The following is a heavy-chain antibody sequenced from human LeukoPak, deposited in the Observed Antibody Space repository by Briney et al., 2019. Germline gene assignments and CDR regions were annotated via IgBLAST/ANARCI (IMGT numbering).Heavy chain of an antibody. Sequence: SETLSLTCTVSGGSISSYYWSWIRQPPGKGLEWIGSIYYSGSTYYNPSLKSRVTISVDTSKNQFSLKLSSVTAADTAVYYCARAYSSGWYGPQNWFDPWGQGTLVTVSS. V-gene: IGHV4-39*01. CDR1: GGSISSYY. J-gene: IGHJ5*02. CDR3: ARAYSSGWYGPQNWFDP. CDR2: IYYSGST. D-gene: IGHD6-19*01.